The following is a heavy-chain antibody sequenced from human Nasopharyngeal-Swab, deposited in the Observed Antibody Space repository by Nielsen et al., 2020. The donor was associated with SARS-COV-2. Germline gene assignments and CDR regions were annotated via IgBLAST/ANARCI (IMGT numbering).Heavy chain of an antibody. V-gene: IGHV3-74*01. J-gene: IGHJ4*02. CDR1: GFTFSSYW. Sequence: GESLKISCAASGFTFSSYWMHWVRQAPGKGLVWVSRINSDGSSTSYADSVKGRFTISRDNAKNTLYLQMNSLRAEDTAVYYCARVMFGESHPYIDYWGQGTLVTVSS. D-gene: IGHD3-10*02. CDR2: INSDGSST. CDR3: ARVMFGESHPYIDY.